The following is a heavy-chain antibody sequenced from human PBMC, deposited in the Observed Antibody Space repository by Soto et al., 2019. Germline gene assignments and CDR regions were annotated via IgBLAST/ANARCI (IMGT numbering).Heavy chain of an antibody. D-gene: IGHD3-10*01. V-gene: IGHV1-18*04. Sequence: VSVKVSCKASGCTFTSYGISWGRQAPGQGFEWMGLISAYNANTNYAQKLQGRVTMTRDTSISTAYMELSRLRSDDTAVYYCVSVTMVRAPHGFEIGDKGTLLTVSS. CDR2: ISAYNANT. CDR3: VSVTMVRAPHGFEI. CDR1: GCTFTSYG. J-gene: IGHJ3*02.